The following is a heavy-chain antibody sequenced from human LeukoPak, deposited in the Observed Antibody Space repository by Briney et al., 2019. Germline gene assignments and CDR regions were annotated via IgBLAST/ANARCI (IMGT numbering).Heavy chain of an antibody. V-gene: IGHV3-48*03. D-gene: IGHD2-2*01. Sequence: AGGSLRLSCAASGFTFSSYEMNWVRQAPGKGLEWVSYISSSGSTIYYADSVKGRFTISRDNAKNSLYLQMNSLRAEDTAVYYCAKDIVVVPAAKYYYYMDVWGKGTTVTISS. J-gene: IGHJ6*03. CDR2: ISSSGSTI. CDR3: AKDIVVVPAAKYYYYMDV. CDR1: GFTFSSYE.